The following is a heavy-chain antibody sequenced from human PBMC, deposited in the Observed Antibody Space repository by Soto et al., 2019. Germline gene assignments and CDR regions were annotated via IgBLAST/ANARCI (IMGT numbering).Heavy chain of an antibody. V-gene: IGHV4-59*01. D-gene: IGHD3-9*01. CDR3: ARDRYDIHAAYES. Sequence: NPSETLSLTCTVSGVSITSYYWSWIRQPPGKELEWIGYIRYSGSTNYNPSLKSRVTISLDTSKNQFSLRLSSLTAADTAVYYCARDRYDIHAAYESWGQGTLVTVSS. J-gene: IGHJ5*02. CDR1: GVSITSYY. CDR2: IRYSGST.